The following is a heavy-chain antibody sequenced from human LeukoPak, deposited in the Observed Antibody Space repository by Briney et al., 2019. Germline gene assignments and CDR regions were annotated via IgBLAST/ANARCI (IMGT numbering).Heavy chain of an antibody. J-gene: IGHJ3*02. CDR1: GFTFSSYA. CDR2: ISYDGSNK. CDR3: ARDRLGYSSSWGGFDI. V-gene: IGHV3-30-3*01. Sequence: PGGSLRLSCAASGFTFSSYAMHWVRQAPGKGLEWVAVISYDGSNKYYADSVKGRFTISRDNSKNTLYLQMNSLRAEDTAVYYCARDRLGYSSSWGGFDIWGQGTMVTVSS. D-gene: IGHD6-13*01.